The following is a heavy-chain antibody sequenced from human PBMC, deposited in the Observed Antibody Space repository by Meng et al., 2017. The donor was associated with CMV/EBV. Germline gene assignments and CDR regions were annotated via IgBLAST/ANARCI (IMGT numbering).Heavy chain of an antibody. CDR2: INHSGST. CDR3: ASRECVTVTLYYYYGMDV. J-gene: IGHJ6*02. CDR1: GGSFSGYY. D-gene: IGHD4-11*01. Sequence: SETLSLTCAVYGGSFSGYYWSWIRQPPGKGLEWIGEINHSGSTNYNPSIKSRVTISVDTSKNQFSLKLSSVTAADTAVYYCASRECVTVTLYYYYGMDVWGQGTTVTVSS. V-gene: IGHV4-34*01.